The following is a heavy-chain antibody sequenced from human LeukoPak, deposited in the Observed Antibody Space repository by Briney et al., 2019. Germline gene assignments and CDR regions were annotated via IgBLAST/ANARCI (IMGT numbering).Heavy chain of an antibody. CDR2: ISGSGGST. CDR1: GFTFSSYS. CDR3: AKDIYPVGPAAPDAFDI. V-gene: IGHV3-23*01. D-gene: IGHD2-2*01. Sequence: SGGSLRLSCAASGFTFSSYSMNWVRQAPGKGLEWVSAISGSGGSTYYADSVKGRFTISRDNSKNTLYLQMNSLRAEDTAVYYCAKDIYPVGPAAPDAFDIWGQGTMVTVSS. J-gene: IGHJ3*02.